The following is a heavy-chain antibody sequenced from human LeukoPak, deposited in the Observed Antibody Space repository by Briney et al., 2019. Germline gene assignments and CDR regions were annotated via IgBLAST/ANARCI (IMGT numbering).Heavy chain of an antibody. J-gene: IGHJ4*02. CDR2: IYYSGST. D-gene: IGHD5-12*01. CDR1: GGSISSGGYY. Sequence: SQTLSLTCSVSGGSISSGGYYWSWIRQPPGKGLEWIGYIYYSGSTNYNPSLKSRVTISVDTSKNQFSLKLSSVTAADTAVYYCARGRGGYGDYWGQGTLVTVSS. CDR3: ARGRGGYGDY. V-gene: IGHV4-61*08.